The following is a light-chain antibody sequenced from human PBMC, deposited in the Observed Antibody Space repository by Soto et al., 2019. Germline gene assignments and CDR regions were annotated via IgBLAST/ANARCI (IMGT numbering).Light chain of an antibody. Sequence: EIVMTQSPATLSVSPGERATLSCRASQSVSSNLAWYQQKPGQAPRLLIYGASTRATGIPARFSGSGSGTELPLTISSLQSEDFAVYYCQQYNNWPTITFGQGTRLEIK. CDR1: QSVSSN. CDR2: GAS. CDR3: QQYNNWPTIT. V-gene: IGKV3-15*01. J-gene: IGKJ5*01.